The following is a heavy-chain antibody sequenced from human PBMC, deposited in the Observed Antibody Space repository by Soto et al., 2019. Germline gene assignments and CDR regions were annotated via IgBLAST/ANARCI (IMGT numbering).Heavy chain of an antibody. CDR3: ARRLDDRADAAFDV. Sequence: QVQLVQSGAEVRKPGSSVKVSCKASGGTFSTYTIYWVRQAPGPGLEWVGRIIPLFGTTKYAQNFQGRVKIAAEESTSTAYMELSSLRAEDTAVYYCARRLDDRADAAFDVWGEGTAVSVSA. V-gene: IGHV1-69*18. CDR2: IIPLFGTT. CDR1: GGTFSTYT. D-gene: IGHD6-25*01. J-gene: IGHJ3*01.